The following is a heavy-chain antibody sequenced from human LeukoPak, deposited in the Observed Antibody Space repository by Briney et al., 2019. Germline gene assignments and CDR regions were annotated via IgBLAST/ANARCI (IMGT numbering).Heavy chain of an antibody. CDR3: ARGIRIAVAGNIDY. CDR1: GFTFSSYW. J-gene: IGHJ4*02. V-gene: IGHV3-7*04. D-gene: IGHD6-19*01. CDR2: IKQDGSEK. Sequence: GGSLRLSCAASGFTFSSYWMSWVRQAPGKGLEWVANIKQDGSEKYYVDSVKGRFTISRDNSKNTLYLQMNSLRAEDTAVCYCARGIRIAVAGNIDYWGQGTLVTVSS.